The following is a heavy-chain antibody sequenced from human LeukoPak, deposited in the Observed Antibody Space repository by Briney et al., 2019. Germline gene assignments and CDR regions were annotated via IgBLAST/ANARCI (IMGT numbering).Heavy chain of an antibody. CDR2: IYYSGST. Sequence: PSETLSLTCTVSGGSISSYYWSWIRQPPGKGLEWIGYIYYSGSTNYNPSLKSRVTISVDTSKNQFSLKLTSVTAADTAVYYCARGGCSGGSCYSEWGQGTLVTVSS. D-gene: IGHD2-15*01. V-gene: IGHV4-59*12. J-gene: IGHJ4*02. CDR3: ARGGCSGGSCYSE. CDR1: GGSISSYY.